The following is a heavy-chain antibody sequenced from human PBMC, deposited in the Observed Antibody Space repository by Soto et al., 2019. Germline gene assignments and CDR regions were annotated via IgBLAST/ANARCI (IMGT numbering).Heavy chain of an antibody. J-gene: IGHJ6*02. Sequence: GGSLRLSCAASGFSFSYAWMSWVRQAPGKGLEWVGRVKSKIDGGTTDYAAPVKGRFTISRDDSKTTVYLQMNSLKTEDTAVYYCTTDCSGGSCYKAAHYSYYGMDVWGPGTTVTVSS. V-gene: IGHV3-15*01. CDR1: GFSFSYAW. D-gene: IGHD2-15*01. CDR3: TTDCSGGSCYKAAHYSYYGMDV. CDR2: VKSKIDGGTT.